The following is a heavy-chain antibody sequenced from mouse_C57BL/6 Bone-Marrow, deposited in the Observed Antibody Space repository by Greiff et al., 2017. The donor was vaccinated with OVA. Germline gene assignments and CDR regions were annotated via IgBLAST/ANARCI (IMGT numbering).Heavy chain of an antibody. Sequence: VMLVESGAELARPGASVKLSCKASGYTFTSYGISWVKQRTGQGLEWIGEIYPRSGNTYYNEKFKGKATLTADKSSSTAYMELRSLTSEDSAVYFCARGTIVTLGAYWGQGTLVTVSA. CDR2: IYPRSGNT. V-gene: IGHV1-81*01. CDR1: GYTFTSYG. CDR3: ARGTIVTLGAY. J-gene: IGHJ3*01. D-gene: IGHD2-5*01.